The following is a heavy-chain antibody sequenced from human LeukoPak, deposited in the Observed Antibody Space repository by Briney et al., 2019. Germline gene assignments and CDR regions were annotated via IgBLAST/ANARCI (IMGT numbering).Heavy chain of an antibody. J-gene: IGHJ4*02. V-gene: IGHV3-23*01. CDR3: AKDPGGFGEFRFDY. Sequence: PGGSLRLSCAASGFTFSSYAMSWVRQAPGKGLEWVSAISGGGGSTYYADSVKGRFTISRDNSKNMLYLQMNSLRAEDTAVYYCAKDPGGFGEFRFDYWGQGTLVTVSS. CDR2: ISGGGGST. D-gene: IGHD3-10*01. CDR1: GFTFSSYA.